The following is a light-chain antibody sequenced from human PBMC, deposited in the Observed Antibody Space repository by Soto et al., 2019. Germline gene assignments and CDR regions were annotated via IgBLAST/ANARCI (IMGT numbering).Light chain of an antibody. Sequence: DIQLTQSPSFLSASVGDRVTITCRASQGISNYLAWYQRKPGKAPKLLIYTASTLQSGVPSRFSGSGSGTEFPLTINSRQPEDFATYYRQQLNSYPLTFGGGTKVEIK. CDR1: QGISNY. CDR2: TAS. V-gene: IGKV1-9*01. CDR3: QQLNSYPLT. J-gene: IGKJ4*01.